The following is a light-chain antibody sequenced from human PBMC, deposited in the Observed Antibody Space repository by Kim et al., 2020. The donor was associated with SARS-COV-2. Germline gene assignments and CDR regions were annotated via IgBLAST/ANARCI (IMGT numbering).Light chain of an antibody. CDR1: QSVSSY. CDR2: DAS. CDR3: QQRSNWPPT. Sequence: EIVLTQSPATLSLSPGERATLSCRASQSVSSYLALYQQKPGQAPRLLIYDASNRATGIPGRFSGSGSGTDFTLTISSLEPEDFAVYYCQQRSNWPPTFGQGTKVDIK. V-gene: IGKV3-11*01. J-gene: IGKJ1*01.